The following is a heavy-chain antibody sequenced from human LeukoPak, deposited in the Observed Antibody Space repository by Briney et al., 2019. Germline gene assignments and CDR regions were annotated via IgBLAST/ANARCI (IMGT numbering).Heavy chain of an antibody. V-gene: IGHV3-23*01. D-gene: IGHD2-2*01. Sequence: GGSLRLSCAASGFTVSSNYMSWVRQAPGKGLEWVSAISGSGGTTYYADSVKGRFTISRDNSKNTLYLQMNSLRADDTAVYYCAKGNSVVVVRASFDYWGQGTLVTVSS. CDR2: ISGSGGTT. CDR3: AKGNSVVVVRASFDY. CDR1: GFTVSSNY. J-gene: IGHJ4*02.